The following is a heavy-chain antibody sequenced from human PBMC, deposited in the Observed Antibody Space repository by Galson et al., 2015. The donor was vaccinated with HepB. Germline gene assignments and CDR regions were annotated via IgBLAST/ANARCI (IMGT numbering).Heavy chain of an antibody. CDR1: GFTLSDDY. CDR2: ISSRGSSI. Sequence: SLRLSCAASGFTLSDDYMSWIRQAPGKGLEWVSYISSRGSSIYYANSVRGRFIISRDNAKNSLYLQMNSLRAEDTAVYYCARTKSSSWYFDYWGQGTLVTVSS. D-gene: IGHD6-13*01. CDR3: ARTKSSSWYFDY. V-gene: IGHV3-11*01. J-gene: IGHJ4*02.